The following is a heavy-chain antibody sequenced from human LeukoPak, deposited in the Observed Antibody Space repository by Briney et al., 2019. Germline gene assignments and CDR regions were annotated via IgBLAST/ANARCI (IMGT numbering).Heavy chain of an antibody. CDR2: INHSGST. Sequence: PSETLSLTCAVYGGSFSGYYWSWIRQPPGKGLEWIGEINHSGSTNYNPSLKSRVTISVDTSKNQFSLKLSSVTAADTAVYYCARVGSSSYYFDYWDQGTLVTVSS. CDR3: ARVGSSSYYFDY. D-gene: IGHD6-6*01. CDR1: GGSFSGYY. V-gene: IGHV4-34*01. J-gene: IGHJ4*02.